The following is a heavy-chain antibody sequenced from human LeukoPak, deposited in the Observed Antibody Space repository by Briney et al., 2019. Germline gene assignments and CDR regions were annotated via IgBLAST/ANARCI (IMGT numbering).Heavy chain of an antibody. J-gene: IGHJ3*02. CDR3: ARGPDIVVVPAATSSFDI. D-gene: IGHD2-2*01. CDR1: GGTFSSYA. CDR2: IIPIFGTA. Sequence: ASVKVSCKASGGTFSSYAISWVRQAPGQGLEWMGGIIPIFGTANYAQKFQGRVTITADESTSTAYMELSSLRYEDTAVYYCARGPDIVVVPAATSSFDIWGQGTMVTVSS. V-gene: IGHV1-69*13.